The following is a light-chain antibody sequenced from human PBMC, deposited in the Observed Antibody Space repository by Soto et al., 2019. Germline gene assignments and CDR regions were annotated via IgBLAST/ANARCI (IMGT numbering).Light chain of an antibody. CDR1: QSINSD. CDR3: QQYNNWPPIT. CDR2: GAS. V-gene: IGKV3-15*01. Sequence: DIFMTQSSSTLSAYPVEIVILSCRASQSINSDLAWYQQKPGQAPRLLIYGASTRATGIPARFSGSGSGTEFTLTISSLQSEDFAVYYCQQYNNWPPITFGQGTRLEIK. J-gene: IGKJ5*01.